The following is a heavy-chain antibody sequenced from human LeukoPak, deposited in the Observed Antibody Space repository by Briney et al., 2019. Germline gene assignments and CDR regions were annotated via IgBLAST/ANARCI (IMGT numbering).Heavy chain of an antibody. CDR2: ISSSSSYI. V-gene: IGHV3-21*01. J-gene: IGHJ4*02. D-gene: IGHD6-19*01. CDR1: GFTFSSYS. CDR3: ARLSIAVAGLDY. Sequence: GGSLRLSCAASGFTFSSYSMNWVRQAPGKGLEWVSSISSSSSYIYYAGSVKGRFTISRDNAKNSLYLQMNSLRAEDTAVYYCARLSIAVAGLDYWGQGTLVTVSS.